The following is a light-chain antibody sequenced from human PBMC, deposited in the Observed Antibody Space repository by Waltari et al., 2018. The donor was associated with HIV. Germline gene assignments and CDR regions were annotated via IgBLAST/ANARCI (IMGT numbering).Light chain of an antibody. CDR2: NVA. CDR3: QHNYSPPPT. V-gene: IGKV1-39*01. J-gene: IGKJ1*01. Sequence: DIQMTQSPSSLSASVADRVTITCRASQNIKNYLSWYQQKPGKAPKLLIYNVASLQSGFSSRSSGSGSGTDFTIAIDGLQPEDLATYYCQHNYSPPPTFGQGTKVEIK. CDR1: QNIKNY.